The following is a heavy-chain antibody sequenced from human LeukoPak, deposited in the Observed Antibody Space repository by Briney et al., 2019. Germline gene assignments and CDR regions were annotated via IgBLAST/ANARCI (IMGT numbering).Heavy chain of an antibody. CDR2: INHSGST. V-gene: IGHV4-34*01. CDR3: ASRGIVVVVAATNWFDP. CDR1: GGSFSGYY. D-gene: IGHD2-15*01. Sequence: SETLSLTCAVYGGSFSGYYWSWIRQPPGKGLEWIGEINHSGSTNYNPSLKSRVTISVDTSKNQFSLKLSSVTAADTAVYYCASRGIVVVVAATNWFDPWGQGTLVTVSS. J-gene: IGHJ5*02.